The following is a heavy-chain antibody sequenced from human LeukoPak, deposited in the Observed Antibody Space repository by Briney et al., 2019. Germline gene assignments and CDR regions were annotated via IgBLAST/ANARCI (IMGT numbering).Heavy chain of an antibody. D-gene: IGHD2-15*01. CDR3: ARAREAPANVFPDH. V-gene: IGHV3-7*01. CDR1: GFTFSRYW. J-gene: IGHJ4*02. CDR2: ISQDGSEK. Sequence: GGSLRLSCAASGFTFSRYWMTWVRQSPGKGLEWVANISQDGSEKYYGDSVTGRFTISRDNAENSLFLQMNSLRADDTGVYYCARAREAPANVFPDHWGQGVVVTVSS.